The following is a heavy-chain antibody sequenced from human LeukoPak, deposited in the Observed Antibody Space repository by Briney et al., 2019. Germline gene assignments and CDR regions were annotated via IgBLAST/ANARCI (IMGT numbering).Heavy chain of an antibody. CDR3: ARDYCSSTSCLFDY. D-gene: IGHD2-2*01. CDR1: GYTFTGYH. J-gene: IGHJ4*02. V-gene: IGHV1-2*06. Sequence: AASVKVSCKASGYTFTGYHLHWVRQAPGHGLEWMGRINPNSGDTIYAQKFQGRVTMTRDTSISTAYMELSRLRSDDTAVYYCARDYCSSTSCLFDYWGQGTLVTVSS. CDR2: INPNSGDT.